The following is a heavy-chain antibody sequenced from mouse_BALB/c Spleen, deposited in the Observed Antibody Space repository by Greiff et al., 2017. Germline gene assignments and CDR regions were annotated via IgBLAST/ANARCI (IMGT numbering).Heavy chain of an antibody. CDR1: GYTFTSYW. V-gene: IGHV1S41*01. J-gene: IGHJ4*01. CDR3: AREGGYYAMDY. CDR2: IAPGSGST. Sequence: DLVKPGASVKLSCKASGYTFTSYWINWIKQRPGQGLEWIGRIAPGSGSTYYNEMFKGKATLTVDTSSSTAYIQLSSLSSEDSAVYFCAREGGYYAMDYWGQGTSGTVSS.